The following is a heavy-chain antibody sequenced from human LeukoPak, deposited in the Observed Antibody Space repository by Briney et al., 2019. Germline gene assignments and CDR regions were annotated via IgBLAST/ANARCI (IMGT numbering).Heavy chain of an antibody. D-gene: IGHD4-17*01. CDR3: ARVATVTTPALYFQH. Sequence: GASVKVSCKASGYTFTGYYMHWVRQAPGQGLEWMGWINPNSGGTNYAQKFQGRVIMTRDTSISTAYMELSRLRSDDTAVYYCARVATVTTPALYFQHWGQGTLVTVSS. J-gene: IGHJ1*01. CDR1: GYTFTGYY. CDR2: INPNSGGT. V-gene: IGHV1-2*02.